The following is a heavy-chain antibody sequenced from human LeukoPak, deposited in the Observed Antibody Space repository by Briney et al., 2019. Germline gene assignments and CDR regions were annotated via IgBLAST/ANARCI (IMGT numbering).Heavy chain of an antibody. D-gene: IGHD6-13*01. J-gene: IGHJ4*02. Sequence: GASVKVSCKTSGYTFTGYYMHWVRQAPGQGLEWMGWINPNSGGTNYAQKFQGRVTMTRDTSISTAYMELSRLRSDDTAVYYCARRIAAAGPIDYWGQGTLVTVSS. CDR3: ARRIAAAGPIDY. CDR2: INPNSGGT. V-gene: IGHV1-2*02. CDR1: GYTFTGYY.